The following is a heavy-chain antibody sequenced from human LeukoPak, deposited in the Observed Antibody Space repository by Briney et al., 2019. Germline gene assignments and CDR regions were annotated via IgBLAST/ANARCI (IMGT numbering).Heavy chain of an antibody. J-gene: IGHJ4*02. CDR1: GDTFTSYD. Sequence: ASVKVSCKASGDTFTSYDINWVRQATGQGLEWMGWINPNSGNTGYAQKFQGRVTMTRNTSISTAYMELSSLRSEDTAVYYCARGQPSTYYYDSSGYYSEDYWGQGTLVTVSS. V-gene: IGHV1-8*01. CDR3: ARGQPSTYYYDSSGYYSEDY. D-gene: IGHD3-22*01. CDR2: INPNSGNT.